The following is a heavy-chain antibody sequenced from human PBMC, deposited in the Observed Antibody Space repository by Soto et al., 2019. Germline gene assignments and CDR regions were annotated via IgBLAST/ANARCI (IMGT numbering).Heavy chain of an antibody. J-gene: IGHJ4*02. D-gene: IGHD2-21*01. CDR2: INTDGSVA. Sequence: EVQLVESGGGLVQPGESLRLSCAASGLTFRSYWMHWVRQAPGKGMVWVSRINTDGSVAMYVDSVKGRFTISRDNAKNSLYLHMNSLRAEDTAVYYCVRDMQLWRLDSWSQGTLVTV. CDR1: GLTFRSYW. V-gene: IGHV3-74*03. CDR3: VRDMQLWRLDS.